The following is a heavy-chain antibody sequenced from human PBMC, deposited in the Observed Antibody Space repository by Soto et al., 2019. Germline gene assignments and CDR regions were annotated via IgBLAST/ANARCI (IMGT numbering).Heavy chain of an antibody. CDR2: IWYDGSNK. V-gene: IGHV3-33*08. D-gene: IGHD6-6*01. J-gene: IGHJ6*02. CDR1: GVTFISYA. CDR3: AREGYSSSSLYYYYGMDV. Sequence: PGGSLRLSCAASGVTFISYAMSWVRQATGKGLEWVAVIWYDGSNKYYADSVKGRFTISRDNSKNTLYLQMNSLRAEDTAVYYCAREGYSSSSLYYYYGMDVWGQGTTVTVSS.